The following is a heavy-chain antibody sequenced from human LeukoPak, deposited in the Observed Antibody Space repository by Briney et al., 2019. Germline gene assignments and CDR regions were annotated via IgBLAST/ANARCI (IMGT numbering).Heavy chain of an antibody. J-gene: IGHJ3*02. CDR1: GFTFSSYS. CDR3: ARDRDGGQLAHDAFDI. D-gene: IGHD6-6*01. Sequence: GGSLRLSCAASGFTFSSYSMNWVRQAPGKGLEWVSSISSSSSYIYYADSVKGRFTISRDNAKNSLYLQMNSLRAEDTAVYYCARDRDGGQLAHDAFDIWGQGTMVTVSS. V-gene: IGHV3-21*01. CDR2: ISSSSSYI.